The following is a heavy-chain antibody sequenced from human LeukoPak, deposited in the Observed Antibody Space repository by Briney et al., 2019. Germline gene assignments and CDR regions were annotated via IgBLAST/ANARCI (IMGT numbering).Heavy chain of an antibody. CDR1: GGSISSYY. CDR3: ARGIRGSSGWSSYYFDY. D-gene: IGHD6-19*01. CDR2: VYYTGST. J-gene: IGHJ4*02. V-gene: IGHV4-59*01. Sequence: PSETLSLTCTVSGGSISSYYWSWIRQPPGKGLEWIGYVYYTGSTNYNPSLTSRVTISVDTSKNQFSLTLSSVTAADTAVYYCARGIRGSSGWSSYYFDYWGQGTLVTVSS.